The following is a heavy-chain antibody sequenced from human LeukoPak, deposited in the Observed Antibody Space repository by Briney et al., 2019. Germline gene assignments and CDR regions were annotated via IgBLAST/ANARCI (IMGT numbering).Heavy chain of an antibody. CDR3: SRDRLGGLDL. Sequence: GGSLRLSSAASGFTFSSYSMNWVPQAPGQGLEWVSSISSSSSYIYYADSVKGRFTISRDSAKNSVYLQMNSLRPEDTVVYYCSRDRLGGLDLWGQGTLVTVSS. CDR2: ISSSSSYI. CDR1: GFTFSSYS. D-gene: IGHD5-12*01. V-gene: IGHV3-21*01. J-gene: IGHJ5*02.